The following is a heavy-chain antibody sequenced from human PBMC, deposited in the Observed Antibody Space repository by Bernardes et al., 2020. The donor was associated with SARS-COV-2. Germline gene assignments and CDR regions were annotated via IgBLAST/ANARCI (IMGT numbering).Heavy chain of an antibody. CDR3: AREEGYVLGLSYHYYGMDV. V-gene: IGHV3-74*03. CDR2: VNSDGSRI. Sequence: GGSLRLSCAPSGFTFSSYAMSWVRQAPGKGLVWVARVNSDGSRITYADSVKGRFTISRDNAKNTLYLQMNSLRAEDTAVYYCAREEGYVLGLSYHYYGMDVWGQGTTVTVSS. CDR1: GFTFSSYA. J-gene: IGHJ6*02. D-gene: IGHD5-12*01.